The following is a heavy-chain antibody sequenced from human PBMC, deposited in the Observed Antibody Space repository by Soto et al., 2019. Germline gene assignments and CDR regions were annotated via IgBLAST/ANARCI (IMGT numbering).Heavy chain of an antibody. CDR3: ARAIRVSTFVY. J-gene: IGHJ4*02. V-gene: IGHV4-31*03. CDR1: GDSISSGAYY. CDR2: IFYSGST. D-gene: IGHD5-12*01. Sequence: QVQLQESGPGLVKPSQTLSLTCTVSGDSISSGAYYWSWIRQYPGKGLEWIGFIFYSGSTHYNPSLKSRVTISLDTPKNQFSLKLTSVTAADTAVYYRARAIRVSTFVYWGQGTLVTVSS.